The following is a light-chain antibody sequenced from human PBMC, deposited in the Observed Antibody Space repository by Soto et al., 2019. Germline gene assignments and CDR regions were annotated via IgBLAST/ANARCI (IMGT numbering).Light chain of an antibody. J-gene: IGKJ4*01. V-gene: IGKV1-12*01. CDR1: QSISIW. CDR2: AAS. Sequence: DIQMTQSPSSVSASVGDRVTITCRASQSISIWLAWYQQKPGKAPKLLMYAASNLQSGVPSRFSGSGSGTEFTLTISSLQPEDFATYYCQNYNSAPLTFGGGTKVEIK. CDR3: QNYNSAPLT.